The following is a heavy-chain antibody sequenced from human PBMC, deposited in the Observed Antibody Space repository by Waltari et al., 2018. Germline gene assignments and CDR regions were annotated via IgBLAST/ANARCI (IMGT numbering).Heavy chain of an antibody. V-gene: IGHV3-33*01. CDR2: IWSDGSKV. D-gene: IGHD6-25*01. CDR1: GFNFNEYG. J-gene: IGHJ4*02. CDR3: TRVFPGSGIIGNFDQ. Sequence: VQSGGGVVQPGKSLRLSCVGSGFNFNEYGMHWVRQAPGKGLEWVAVIWSDGSKVHYADSVQGRFVISRDNSKKTLYLQMNSLRGEDTGLYYCTRVFPGSGIIGNFDQWGQGTQVTVSS.